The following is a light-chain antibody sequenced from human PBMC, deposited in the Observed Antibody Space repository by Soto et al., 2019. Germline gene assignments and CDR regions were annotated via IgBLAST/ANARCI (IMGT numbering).Light chain of an antibody. CDR2: DSS. V-gene: IGKV1-5*01. Sequence: DIQMTQSPSTLSASVGDRVTISCRASQPISNWLAWYQQKPGKAPKLLIYDSSSLETGVPPRFSGTGSGTQYTLTISSLQPDDSATYYCQQYNSYPYTFGQGTRLQIK. CDR3: QQYNSYPYT. J-gene: IGKJ2*01. CDR1: QPISNW.